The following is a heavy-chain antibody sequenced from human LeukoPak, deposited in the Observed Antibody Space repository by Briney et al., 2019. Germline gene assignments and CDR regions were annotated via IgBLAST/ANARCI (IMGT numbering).Heavy chain of an antibody. J-gene: IGHJ5*02. CDR1: GFTFSGYW. D-gene: IGHD2-2*01. Sequence: GGSLRLSCAASGFTFSGYWMSWVRQAPGKGLEWVANIKQDGSEKYYVDSVKGRFTISRDNAKNSLYLQMNSLRAEDTAVYYCARDDCSSISCYHNWFDPWGQGTLVTVSS. V-gene: IGHV3-7*01. CDR2: IKQDGSEK. CDR3: ARDDCSSISCYHNWFDP.